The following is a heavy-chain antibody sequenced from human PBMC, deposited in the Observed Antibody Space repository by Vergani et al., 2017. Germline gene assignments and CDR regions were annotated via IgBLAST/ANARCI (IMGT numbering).Heavy chain of an antibody. CDR3: ARERIDDFWSGYYTFYYYYMDV. Sequence: QAQLVQSGAAGKNPGASVKVPCKASGYTLTSYGIRWVRQAPGQGLAWMGWISAYNGNTNYAQKLQGRVTMTTDTSTSTAYMELRILRSDDTAVYYCARERIDDFWSGYYTFYYYYMDVWGKGTTVTVSS. J-gene: IGHJ6*03. CDR2: ISAYNGNT. V-gene: IGHV1-18*01. D-gene: IGHD3-3*01. CDR1: GYTLTSYG.